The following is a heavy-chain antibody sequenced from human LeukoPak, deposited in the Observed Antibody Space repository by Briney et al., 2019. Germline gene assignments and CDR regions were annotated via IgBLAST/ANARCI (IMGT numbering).Heavy chain of an antibody. D-gene: IGHD3-10*01. Sequence: WVSYISSISNIIYYADSVKGRFTISRDNAKNSLFLQINSLRAKDTAVYYCARDFARAFTIDYWGQGTLVTVSS. CDR2: ISSISNII. V-gene: IGHV3-48*01. J-gene: IGHJ4*02. CDR3: ARDFARAFTIDY.